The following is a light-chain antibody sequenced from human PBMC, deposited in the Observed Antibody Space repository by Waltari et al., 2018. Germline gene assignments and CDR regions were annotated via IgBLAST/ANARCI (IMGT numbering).Light chain of an antibody. J-gene: IGLJ2*01. Sequence: QSVLTQPPSVSAAPGQKVTISCSGSSPNLGNTFVSWFQQFPGTAPKVVISDDDRRPSEIPDRFSGSKSGTSATLGITGLKTGDEADYYCATWDRSLSAVVFGGGTKVTVL. CDR1: SPNLGNTF. V-gene: IGLV1-51*01. CDR2: DDD. CDR3: ATWDRSLSAVV.